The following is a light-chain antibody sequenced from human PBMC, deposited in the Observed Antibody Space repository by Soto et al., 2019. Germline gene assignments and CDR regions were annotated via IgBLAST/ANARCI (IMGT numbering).Light chain of an antibody. J-gene: IGKJ1*01. CDR3: QQYGLSPRT. CDR1: QSVSSSY. Sequence: EIVLTRSQGSLSLSPGERATFCCRASQSVSSSYLAWYQQKPGQAPRLFIYAASIRATGIPDRFSGSGSGTDLTLTISSLEPEDFAVYYCQQYGLSPRTFGRGTKVDIK. V-gene: IGKV3-20*01. CDR2: AAS.